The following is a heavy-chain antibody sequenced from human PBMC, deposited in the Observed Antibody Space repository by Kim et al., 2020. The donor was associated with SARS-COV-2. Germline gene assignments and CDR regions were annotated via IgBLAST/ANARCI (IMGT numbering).Heavy chain of an antibody. Sequence: NPTYAQGFTGRFVFSLDTSVSTAYLQISSLKAEDTAVYYCASSPGRVVDYWGQGTLVTVSS. J-gene: IGHJ4*02. D-gene: IGHD2-15*01. CDR2: NP. V-gene: IGHV7-4-1*02. CDR3: ASSPGRVVDY.